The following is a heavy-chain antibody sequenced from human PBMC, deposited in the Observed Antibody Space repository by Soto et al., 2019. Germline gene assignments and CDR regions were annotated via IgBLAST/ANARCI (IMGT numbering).Heavy chain of an antibody. J-gene: IGHJ4*02. CDR3: ARGPYSSLAGTQFDS. D-gene: IGHD6-13*01. Sequence: QVQLHESGPGLVKSSETLSLTCTVSGDSINSVDYYWSWIRQPPGKGLEWIGYVDYSGNTNYNASLKSRVTISVDRSKKQSALKLRSVTAVDTAVYYCARGPYSSLAGTQFDSWGQGTRVTVSS. CDR2: VDYSGNT. V-gene: IGHV4-61*08. CDR1: GDSINSVDYY.